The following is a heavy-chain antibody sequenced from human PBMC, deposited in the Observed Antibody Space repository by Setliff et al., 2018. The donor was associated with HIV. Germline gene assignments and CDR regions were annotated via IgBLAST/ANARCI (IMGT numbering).Heavy chain of an antibody. D-gene: IGHD3-9*01. CDR2: INPNSSDT. CDR1: GYTFTDYY. J-gene: IGHJ4*02. Sequence: GASVKVSCKASGYTFTDYYIHWVRQAPGQGLEWMGWINPNSSDTNYAQKLQGRVTMTTDTSTSTAYMELRSLRSDDTAVYYCARVGGPYYDLLTGYYGAVDYWGQGTLVTVSS. CDR3: ARVGGPYYDLLTGYYGAVDY. V-gene: IGHV1-2*02.